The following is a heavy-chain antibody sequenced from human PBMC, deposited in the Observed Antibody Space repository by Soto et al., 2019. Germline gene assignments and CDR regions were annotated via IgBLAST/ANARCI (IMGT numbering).Heavy chain of an antibody. Sequence: QVQLVESGGGLVKPGGSLRLSCAASGFMFSDYYVSWIRQAPGKGLEWVSYISGSSGYTNYADSVKGRFTISRDNAKNSLYLQMNSLRAEDTAVYFCARKGGSTVVTPFDYWGQGTLVTVSS. J-gene: IGHJ4*02. V-gene: IGHV3-11*06. CDR3: ARKGGSTVVTPFDY. D-gene: IGHD2-21*02. CDR1: GFMFSDYY. CDR2: ISGSSGYT.